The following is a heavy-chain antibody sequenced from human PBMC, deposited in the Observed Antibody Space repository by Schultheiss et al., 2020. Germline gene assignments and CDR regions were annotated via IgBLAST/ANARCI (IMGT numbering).Heavy chain of an antibody. CDR1: GGTFSSYA. V-gene: IGHV1-69*01. Sequence: GGSLRLSCKASGGTFSSYAISWVRQAPGQGLEWMGGIIPIFGTANYAQKFQGRVTITADESTSTAYMELSSLRSEDTAVYYCAREKKVVAAPEGFDPWGQGTLVTVSS. J-gene: IGHJ5*02. D-gene: IGHD2-15*01. CDR2: IIPIFGTA. CDR3: AREKKVVAAPEGFDP.